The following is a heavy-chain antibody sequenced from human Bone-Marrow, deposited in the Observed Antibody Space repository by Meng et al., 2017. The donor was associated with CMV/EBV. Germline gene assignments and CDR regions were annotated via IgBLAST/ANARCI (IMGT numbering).Heavy chain of an antibody. J-gene: IGHJ3*02. CDR1: GFSISSFW. D-gene: IGHD5-24*01. CDR3: ARRGGGGYHNGAFDI. Sequence: GESLKIPCVASGFSISSFWMSWVRQAPGKGLEWVANIEQDDSEDYHVDPVRGRFTISRDTAKNSVYLQMNSLRVDDTAVYYCARRGGGGYHNGAFDIWGRGTMVT. V-gene: IGHV3-7*01. CDR2: IEQDDSED.